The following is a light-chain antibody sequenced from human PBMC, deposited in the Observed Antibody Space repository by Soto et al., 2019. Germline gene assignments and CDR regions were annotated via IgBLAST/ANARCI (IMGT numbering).Light chain of an antibody. J-gene: IGLJ2*01. V-gene: IGLV6-57*04. CDR2: EDN. CDR1: SGSIASNY. CDR3: QSYDSSIVV. Sequence: NFMLTQPHSVSESPGKTVTISCTRSSGSIASNYVQWYQQRPGSAPTTVIYEDNQRPSGVPDPFSGSIDSSSNSASLTISGLKTEDEADYYCQSYDSSIVVFGGGTKVTVL.